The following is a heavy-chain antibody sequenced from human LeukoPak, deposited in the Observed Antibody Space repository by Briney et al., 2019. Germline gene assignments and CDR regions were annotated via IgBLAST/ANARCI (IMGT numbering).Heavy chain of an antibody. CDR1: GGSFSGYY. CDR2: INHSGST. CDR3: ARGAPTLWFGSYYYYGMDV. V-gene: IGHV4-34*01. Sequence: SETLSLTCAVYGGSFSGYYWSWIRQPPGKGLEWTGEINHSGSTNYNPSLKSRVTISVDTSKNQFSLKLSSVTAADTAVYYCARGAPTLWFGSYYYYGMDVWGQRTTVTVSS. D-gene: IGHD3-10*01. J-gene: IGHJ6*02.